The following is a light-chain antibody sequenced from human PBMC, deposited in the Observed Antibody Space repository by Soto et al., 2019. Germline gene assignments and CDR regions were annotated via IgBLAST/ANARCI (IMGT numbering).Light chain of an antibody. Sequence: EILLTPSPCTLSLSPGERATLSRRASQSVSSSYLAWYQQKPGQAPRLLIYGASSRATGIPDRFSGSGSGTDFTLTISRLEPEDFAVYYCQQYGRSLTFGGGTKVDIK. J-gene: IGKJ4*01. CDR3: QQYGRSLT. CDR2: GAS. CDR1: QSVSSSY. V-gene: IGKV3-20*01.